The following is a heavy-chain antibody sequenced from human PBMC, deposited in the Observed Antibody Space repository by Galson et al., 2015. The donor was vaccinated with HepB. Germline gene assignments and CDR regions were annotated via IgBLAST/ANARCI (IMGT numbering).Heavy chain of an antibody. Sequence: SLRLSCAASGFTFSNYNMNWVRQAPGKGLEWVSSISSTSSYIYYADSVMGRFTISRDNAKNSLYVQMNSLRAEDTAVYYCARSGPDCSGGSCYSGDWFDPWGQGTLVTASS. J-gene: IGHJ5*02. D-gene: IGHD2-15*01. CDR1: GFTFSNYN. CDR2: ISSTSSYI. V-gene: IGHV3-21*01. CDR3: ARSGPDCSGGSCYSGDWFDP.